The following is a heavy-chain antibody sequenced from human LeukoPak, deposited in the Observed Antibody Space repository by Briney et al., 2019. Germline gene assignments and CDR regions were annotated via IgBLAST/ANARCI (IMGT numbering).Heavy chain of an antibody. D-gene: IGHD6-19*01. V-gene: IGHV1-24*01. CDR1: GYTLTELS. J-gene: IGHJ6*02. CDR3: ATDSAVAGRTYYYYGVDV. CDR2: FDPEDGET. Sequence: ASVKVSCKVSGYTLTELSMHWVRQAPGKGLEWMGGFDPEDGETIYAQKFQGRVTMTEDTSTDTAYMELSSLRSEDTAVYYCATDSAVAGRTYYYYGVDVWGQGTTVTVSS.